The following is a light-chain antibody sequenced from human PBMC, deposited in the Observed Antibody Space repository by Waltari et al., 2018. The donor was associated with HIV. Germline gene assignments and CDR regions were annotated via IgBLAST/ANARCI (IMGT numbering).Light chain of an antibody. CDR2: GAA. CDR1: QCVNSK. J-gene: IGKJ2*01. Sequence: EIVMTQSPATLSVSPGERATLSCRASQCVNSKLAWYQQKPGQAPRLIIYGAAIRATGWPDTFSGSGAGTDFTLTISSLQSEDFAVYYGQQYNKWPYAFGQGTTREIK. V-gene: IGKV3-15*01. CDR3: QQYNKWPYA.